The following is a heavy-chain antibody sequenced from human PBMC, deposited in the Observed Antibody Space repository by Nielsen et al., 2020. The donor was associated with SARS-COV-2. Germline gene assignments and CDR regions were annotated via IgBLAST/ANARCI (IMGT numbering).Heavy chain of an antibody. V-gene: IGHV1-24*01. D-gene: IGHD2-2*01. CDR3: AIQGLGAAAIVY. CDR2: FDPEDGET. Sequence: ASVKVSCKVSGYTLTELSMHWVRQAPGKGLEWMGGFDPEDGETIYAQKFQGRVTMTEDTSTDTAYMELRSLRSDDTAVYYCAIQGLGAAAIVYWGQGTLVTVSS. CDR1: GYTLTELS. J-gene: IGHJ4*02.